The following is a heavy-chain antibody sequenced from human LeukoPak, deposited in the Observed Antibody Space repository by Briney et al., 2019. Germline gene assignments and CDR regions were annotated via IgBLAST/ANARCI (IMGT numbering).Heavy chain of an antibody. CDR1: GGSISSGGYY. CDR3: ARSGCGGDCYSGGHWFDP. Sequence: SETLSLTCTVSGGSISSGGYYWSWIRQHPGKGLEWIGYIYYTGSSYYTPSLRSRVNISVDTSNKQFSLKLSSVTAADTAVYYCARSGCGGDCYSGGHWFDPWGQGTLVTVSS. CDR2: IYYTGSS. J-gene: IGHJ5*02. D-gene: IGHD2-21*02. V-gene: IGHV4-31*03.